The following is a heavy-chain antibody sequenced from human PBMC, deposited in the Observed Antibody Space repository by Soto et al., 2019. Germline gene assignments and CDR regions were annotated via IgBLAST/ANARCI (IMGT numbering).Heavy chain of an antibody. V-gene: IGHV3-21*01. CDR3: TRDLRGQTGY. J-gene: IGHJ4*02. D-gene: IGHD4-17*01. CDR1: GFTFSSYS. Sequence: GGSLRLSCAASGFTFSSYSMNWVRQAPGKGLEWVSSISSSSSYIYYADSVKGRFTISRDNAKNSLYLQMNSLRAEDTAVYYCTRDLRGQTGYWGQGTLVTVSS. CDR2: ISSSSSYI.